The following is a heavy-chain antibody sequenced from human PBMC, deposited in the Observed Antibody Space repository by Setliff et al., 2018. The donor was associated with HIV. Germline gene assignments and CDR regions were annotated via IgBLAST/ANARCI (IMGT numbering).Heavy chain of an antibody. Sequence: PSETLSLTCSVSGGSVGSGSYYWSWIRQSPGKGLEWLGYIYYSGSTTYNPSLRSRVTISVDTSKNQFSLNLTSVTAADTAVYYCARDPPGYGDANDYWGQGTLVTVSS. CDR1: GGSVGSGSYY. CDR2: IYYSGST. D-gene: IGHD4-17*01. V-gene: IGHV4-61*01. J-gene: IGHJ4*02. CDR3: ARDPPGYGDANDY.